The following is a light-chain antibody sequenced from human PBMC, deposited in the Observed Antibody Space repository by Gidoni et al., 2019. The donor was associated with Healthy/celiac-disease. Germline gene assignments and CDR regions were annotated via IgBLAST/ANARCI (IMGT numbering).Light chain of an antibody. J-gene: IGKJ2*01. CDR2: KAS. Sequence: IQMPQSPSTLSASVGDRVTITCRASESISSWLAWYQQKPGNAPKLLIYKASSLESGGPSRFSGSGSGTEFTLTISSLQADDFATYYCQQYKSYPLTFGQGTKLEIK. V-gene: IGKV1-5*03. CDR3: QQYKSYPLT. CDR1: ESISSW.